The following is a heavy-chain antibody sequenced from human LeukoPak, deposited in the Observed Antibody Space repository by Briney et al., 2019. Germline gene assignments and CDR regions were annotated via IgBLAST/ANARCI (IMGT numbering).Heavy chain of an antibody. Sequence: GGSLRLSCAASGFTFSSYAMSWVRQAPGKGLEWVSAISGSGGSTYYADSVKGRFTISRDNSKNTLYLQMNSLRAEDTAVYYCANHLACGSTSCPPFDYWGQGTLVTVSS. CDR2: ISGSGGST. V-gene: IGHV3-23*01. CDR1: GFTFSSYA. CDR3: ANHLACGSTSCPPFDY. D-gene: IGHD2-2*01. J-gene: IGHJ4*02.